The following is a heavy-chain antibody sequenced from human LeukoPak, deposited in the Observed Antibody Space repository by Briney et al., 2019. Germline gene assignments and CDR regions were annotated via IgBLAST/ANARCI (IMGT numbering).Heavy chain of an antibody. CDR1: GFTFSSYG. D-gene: IGHD6-19*01. CDR2: ISYDGSNK. V-gene: IGHV3-30*18. J-gene: IGHJ6*02. Sequence: GRSLRPSCAASGFTFSSYGMHSVRQAPGKGLEWVPVISYDGSNKYYADSVKGRFTISRANSKNTLYLQTNSLLAEDTAVYYCAKDRGSGWYMYGMDVWGQGTTVTVSS. CDR3: AKDRGSGWYMYGMDV.